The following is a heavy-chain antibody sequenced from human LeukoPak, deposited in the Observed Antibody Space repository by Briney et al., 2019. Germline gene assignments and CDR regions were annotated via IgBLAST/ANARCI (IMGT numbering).Heavy chain of an antibody. CDR3: AKTTTVSPKADESYFDY. CDR2: ISGSGGST. V-gene: IGHV3-23*01. D-gene: IGHD4-17*01. CDR1: EFTFSSYA. Sequence: PGGSLRLSCAASEFTFSSYAMSWVRQAPGKGLEWVSAISGSGGSTYYADSVKGRFTISRDNSKNTLYLQMNSLRAEDTAVYYCAKTTTVSPKADESYFDYWGQGTLVTVSS. J-gene: IGHJ4*02.